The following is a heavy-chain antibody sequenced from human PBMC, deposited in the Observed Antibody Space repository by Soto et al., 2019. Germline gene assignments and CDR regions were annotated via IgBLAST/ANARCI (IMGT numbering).Heavy chain of an antibody. V-gene: IGHV4-31*03. CDR1: GGSISSGGYY. CDR2: IYYSGST. CDR3: ARGEYYGSGNYFDY. D-gene: IGHD3-10*01. Sequence: SETLSLTCTVSGGSISSGGYYWSWIRQHPGKGLEWIGYIYYSGSTNYNPSLKSRVTISVDTSKNQFSLKLSSVTAADTAVYYCARGEYYGSGNYFDYWGQGTLVTVSS. J-gene: IGHJ4*02.